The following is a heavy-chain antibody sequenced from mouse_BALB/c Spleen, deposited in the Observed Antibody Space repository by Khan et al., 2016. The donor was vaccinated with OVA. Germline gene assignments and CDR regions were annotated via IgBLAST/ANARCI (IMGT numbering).Heavy chain of an antibody. V-gene: IGHV1-5*01. CDR3: TRRNWDVAWFAY. CDR1: GYTFTSYW. Sequence: VQLQQSGTVLARPGASVKMSCKASGYTFTSYWMHWVKQRPGQGLEWIGDIYPGNTDTNYTQKFTGQAKLSAATSTSPAYMELSSLTNADSAVSYWTRRNWDVAWFAYWGQGTLVTVSA. CDR2: IYPGNTDT. J-gene: IGHJ3*01. D-gene: IGHD4-1*01.